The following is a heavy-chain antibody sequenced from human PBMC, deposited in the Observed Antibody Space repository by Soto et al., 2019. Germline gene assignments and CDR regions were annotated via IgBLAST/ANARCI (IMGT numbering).Heavy chain of an antibody. V-gene: IGHV4-34*01. D-gene: IGHD6-13*01. J-gene: IGHJ4*02. CDR2: INHSGST. CDR3: ARGGNSSSKAPRKFYYFDY. Sequence: PSETLSLTCAVYGGSFSGYYWSWIRQPPGKGLEWIGEINHSGSTNYNPSLKSRVTISVDTSKNQFSLKLSSVTAADTAVYYCARGGNSSSKAPRKFYYFDYWGQGTLVTVSS. CDR1: GGSFSGYY.